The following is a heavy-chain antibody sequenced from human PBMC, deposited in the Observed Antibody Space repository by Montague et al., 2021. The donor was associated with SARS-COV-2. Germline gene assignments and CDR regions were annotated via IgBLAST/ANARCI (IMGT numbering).Heavy chain of an antibody. CDR3: ARFTSTGSGSYYSFDY. Sequence: SETLSLTCTVSGGGSISSSHWWSWVRQPPGKGLELIGEIYHDGSTNYNPSLKSRLTISVDKSKNQFSLKLSSVTAADTAVYYCARFTSTGSGSYYSFDYWGQGTLVTVSS. CDR2: IYHDGST. D-gene: IGHD1-26*01. CDR1: GGGSISSSHW. V-gene: IGHV4-4*02. J-gene: IGHJ4*02.